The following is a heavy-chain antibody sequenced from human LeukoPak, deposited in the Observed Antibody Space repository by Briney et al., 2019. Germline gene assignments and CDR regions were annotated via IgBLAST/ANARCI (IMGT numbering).Heavy chain of an antibody. Sequence: LVASVKVSCKASGYTFTSYDINWVRQATGQGLEWMGWMNPNSGNTGYAQKFQGRVTMTRNTSISTAYMELRSLRSDDTAVYYCATYSAAGRTYYFDYWGQGALVTVSS. CDR1: GYTFTSYD. CDR2: MNPNSGNT. V-gene: IGHV1-8*01. J-gene: IGHJ4*02. CDR3: ATYSAAGRTYYFDY. D-gene: IGHD6-13*01.